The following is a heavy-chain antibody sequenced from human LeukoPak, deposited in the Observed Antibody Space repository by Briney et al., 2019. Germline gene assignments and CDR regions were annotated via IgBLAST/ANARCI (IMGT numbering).Heavy chain of an antibody. CDR1: GFTFKSYA. Sequence: GGSLRLSCSASGFTFKSYAMHWVRQAPGKGLEYVSSINTNGANTYYADSVKGRFTISRDNSRNTVYVQMNSLTPEDTAVYYCARARDGYNSCFDYWGQGALVTVSS. V-gene: IGHV3-64*04. D-gene: IGHD5-24*01. J-gene: IGHJ4*02. CDR3: ARARDGYNSCFDY. CDR2: INTNGANT.